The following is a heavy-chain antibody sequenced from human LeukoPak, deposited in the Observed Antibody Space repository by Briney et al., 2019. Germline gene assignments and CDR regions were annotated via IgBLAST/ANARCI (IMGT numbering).Heavy chain of an antibody. CDR2: IYYSGST. D-gene: IGHD1-26*01. CDR1: GGSISSYY. Sequence: PSETLSLTCTVSGGSISSYYWSWIRQPPGKGLEWIGYIYYSGSTNYNPSLKSRVTISVDTSKNQFSLKLSSVTAADTAVYYCARGTRVGATPALDYWGQGTLVTVSS. CDR3: ARGTRVGATPALDY. V-gene: IGHV4-59*08. J-gene: IGHJ4*02.